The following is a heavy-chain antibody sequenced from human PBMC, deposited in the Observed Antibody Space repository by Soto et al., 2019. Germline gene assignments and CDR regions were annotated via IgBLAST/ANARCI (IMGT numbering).Heavy chain of an antibody. CDR3: ARDPQVAVAESFVFDY. D-gene: IGHD6-19*01. CDR1: GYTFTSYY. Sequence: GASVKVSCKASGYTFTSYYMHWVRQAPGQGLEWMGIINPSGGSTSYAQKFQGRVTMTRDTSTSTVYMELSSLRSEDTAVYYCARDPQVAVAESFVFDYWGQGTLVTVSS. CDR2: INPSGGST. V-gene: IGHV1-46*01. J-gene: IGHJ4*02.